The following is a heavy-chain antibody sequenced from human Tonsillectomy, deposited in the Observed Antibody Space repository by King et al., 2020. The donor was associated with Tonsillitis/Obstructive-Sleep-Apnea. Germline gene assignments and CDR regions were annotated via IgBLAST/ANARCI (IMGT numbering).Heavy chain of an antibody. CDR2: IIPIFGTA. CDR3: ARESPSYSSGWYPFDY. J-gene: IGHJ4*02. Sequence: QLVQSGAEVKKPGSSVKVSCKASGGTFSSYAISWVRQAPGQGLEWMGGIIPIFGTANYAQKFQGRATITADESTSTAYMELSSLRSEDTAVYYCARESPSYSSGWYPFDYWGQGTLVTVSS. V-gene: IGHV1-69*01. D-gene: IGHD6-19*01. CDR1: GGTFSSYA.